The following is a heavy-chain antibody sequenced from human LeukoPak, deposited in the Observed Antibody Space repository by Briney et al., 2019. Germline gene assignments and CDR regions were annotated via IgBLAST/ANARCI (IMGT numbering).Heavy chain of an antibody. Sequence: PGGSLRLSCAASGFMFSSSWMAWVRQAPGKGLEWVSYISSSSSTIYYADSVKGRFTISRDNAKNSLYLQMNSLRAEDTAVYYCARDLRGSYGYWGQGTLVTVSS. J-gene: IGHJ4*02. CDR3: ARDLRGSYGY. CDR1: GFMFSSSW. D-gene: IGHD1-26*01. V-gene: IGHV3-48*01. CDR2: ISSSSSTI.